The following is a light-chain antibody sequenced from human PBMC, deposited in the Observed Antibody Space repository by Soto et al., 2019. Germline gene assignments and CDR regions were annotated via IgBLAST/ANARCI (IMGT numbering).Light chain of an antibody. CDR3: QQHSHWPPWT. V-gene: IGKV3-11*01. CDR1: ENVRTF. Sequence: EVVLTQSPATLSLSPGERATLSCRASENVRTFVDWYQQKPGQAPRLLIHGASNRATGIPARFSGSGSGTDFTLTISNLEPEDFAVYYYQQHSHWPPWTFGQGTRVEI. CDR2: GAS. J-gene: IGKJ1*01.